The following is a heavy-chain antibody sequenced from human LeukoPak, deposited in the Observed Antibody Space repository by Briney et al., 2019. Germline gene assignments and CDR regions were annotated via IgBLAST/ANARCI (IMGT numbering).Heavy chain of an antibody. Sequence: PGGSLRLSCAASGFTVSSNYMSWVRQAPGKGLEWVSVIYSGGSTYYAAPVKGRLTISRDNSKNTLYLQMNSPRAEDTPVYYCARGLHGYSYGSVDYWGQGALVTVSS. CDR3: ARGLHGYSYGSVDY. CDR1: GFTVSSNY. CDR2: IYSGGST. D-gene: IGHD5-18*01. J-gene: IGHJ4*02. V-gene: IGHV3-53*01.